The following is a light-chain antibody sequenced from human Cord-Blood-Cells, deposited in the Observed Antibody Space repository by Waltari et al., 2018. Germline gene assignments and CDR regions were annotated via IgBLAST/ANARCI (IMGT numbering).Light chain of an antibody. CDR1: QDISNY. Sequence: DIQMTQSPSSLSASVGDRVTITCQASQDISNYLNWYHQKPGKAPKLLIYDASNLETGVPSRFSGSGSGTDFTFNISSLQPEDIATYYCQQYDNLPPFTFGPGTKVDIK. V-gene: IGKV1-33*01. J-gene: IGKJ3*01. CDR3: QQYDNLPPFT. CDR2: DAS.